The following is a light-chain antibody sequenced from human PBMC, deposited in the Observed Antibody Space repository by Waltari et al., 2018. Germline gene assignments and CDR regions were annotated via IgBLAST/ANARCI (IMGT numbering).Light chain of an antibody. Sequence: IVMTQYPDSLAVPLGARATINCKSSQSVLYTTNNKNYLAWYQQKPGQPPKLLIYWASTRESGVPDRFSGSGSGTNFTLTISSLQAEDVAVYYCQQYHSPPQTFGGGTKVEIK. CDR2: WAS. CDR1: QSVLYTTNNKNY. J-gene: IGKJ4*01. CDR3: QQYHSPPQT. V-gene: IGKV4-1*01.